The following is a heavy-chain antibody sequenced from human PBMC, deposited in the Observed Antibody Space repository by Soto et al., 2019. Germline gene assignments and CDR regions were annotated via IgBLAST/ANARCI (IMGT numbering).Heavy chain of an antibody. CDR1: GGTFSSYA. V-gene: IGHV1-69*01. Sequence: QVQLVQSGAEVKKPGSSVKVSCKASGGTFSSYAISWVRQAPGQGLEWMGGIIPIFGTANYAQKFQGRVTITADESTSTADLELSSLRSEDTAVYYCARAPSTPYDFWIVPVGGWFDPWGQGTLVTVSS. D-gene: IGHD3-3*01. CDR2: IIPIFGTA. J-gene: IGHJ5*02. CDR3: ARAPSTPYDFWIVPVGGWFDP.